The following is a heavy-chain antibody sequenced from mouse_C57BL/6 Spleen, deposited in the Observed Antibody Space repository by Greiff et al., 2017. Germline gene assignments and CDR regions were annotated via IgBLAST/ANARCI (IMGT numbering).Heavy chain of an antibody. CDR1: GYTFTSYG. V-gene: IGHV1-81*01. J-gene: IGHJ4*01. D-gene: IGHD1-1*01. CDR3: AREGFFITTGGYAMDY. Sequence: QVQLQQSGAELARPGASVKLSCKASGYTFTSYGISWVKQRTGQGLEWIGEIYPRSGNTYYNEKFKGKATLTADKSSSTAYMELRSLTSEDSAVYFCAREGFFITTGGYAMDYWGQGTSVTVSS. CDR2: IYPRSGNT.